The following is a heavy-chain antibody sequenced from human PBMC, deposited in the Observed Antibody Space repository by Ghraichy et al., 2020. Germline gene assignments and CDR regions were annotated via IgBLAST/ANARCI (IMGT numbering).Heavy chain of an antibody. CDR1: GFAFSNYE. CDR3: ARGPLFTTSSLDYFDY. J-gene: IGHJ4*02. CDR2: ISGSGSKT. V-gene: IGHV3-48*03. D-gene: IGHD6-6*01. Sequence: GGSLRLSCATSGFAFSNYEMNWVRQTPDKGLEWVSHISGSGSKTDYADSVKGRFTISRANTKNSMYLHMNNLRDDDTAVYYCARGPLFTTSSLDYFDYWGQGTLVTVPS.